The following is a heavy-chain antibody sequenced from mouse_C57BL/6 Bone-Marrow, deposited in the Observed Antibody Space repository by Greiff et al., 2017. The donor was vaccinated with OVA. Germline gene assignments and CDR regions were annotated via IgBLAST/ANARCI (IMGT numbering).Heavy chain of an antibody. CDR2: IDPETGGT. Sequence: QVQLQQSGAELVRPGASVTLSCKASGYTFTDYEMHWVKQTPVHGLEWIGAIDPETGGTAYNQKFKGKAILTADKSSSTAYMELRSLTSEDSAVYYCTRLRWLLFAYWGQGTLVTVSA. CDR1: GYTFTDYE. CDR3: TRLRWLLFAY. J-gene: IGHJ3*01. V-gene: IGHV1-15*01. D-gene: IGHD2-3*01.